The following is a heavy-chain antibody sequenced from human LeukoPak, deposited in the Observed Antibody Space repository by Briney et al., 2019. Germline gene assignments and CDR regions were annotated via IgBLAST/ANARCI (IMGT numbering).Heavy chain of an antibody. CDR2: ISSSSSYI. J-gene: IGHJ4*02. D-gene: IGHD6-19*01. CDR3: ARTGGQWLVRKIDY. V-gene: IGHV3-21*01. Sequence: PGGSLRLSCAVSGFTFSSYSMNWVRQAPGKGLEWVSSISSSSSYIYYADSVKGRFTISRDNAKNSLYLQMNSLRAEDTAVYYCARTGGQWLVRKIDYWGQGTLVTVSS. CDR1: GFTFSSYS.